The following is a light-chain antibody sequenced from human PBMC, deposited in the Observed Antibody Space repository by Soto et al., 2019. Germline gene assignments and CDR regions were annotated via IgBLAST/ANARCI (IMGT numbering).Light chain of an antibody. CDR2: GAS. Sequence: EIVMTQYPATLSVSPGEGATRSGRASQSISNSLAWYQQKPGQAPLLLIYGASTRATGIPARFSGSGSGTEFTLTITSLQSEDFAVYYCQQYNDWPPWTFGQGTQVEIK. CDR1: QSISNS. CDR3: QQYNDWPPWT. V-gene: IGKV3-15*01. J-gene: IGKJ1*01.